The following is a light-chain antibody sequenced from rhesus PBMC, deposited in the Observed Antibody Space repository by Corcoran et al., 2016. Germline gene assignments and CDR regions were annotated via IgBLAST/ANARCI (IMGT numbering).Light chain of an antibody. CDR1: QGISSY. CDR2: DAS. CDR3: QQRNTFPFT. J-gene: IGKJ3*01. V-gene: IGKV1-38*01. Sequence: DIQLTQSPSSLSASVGDRVTITCRASQGISSYLAWYQQKSGKAPKLLIFDASSLQSGVPSRFSGRGSGIEFTLTISRLQPEEFATYYCQQRNTFPFTFGPGTKLDIK.